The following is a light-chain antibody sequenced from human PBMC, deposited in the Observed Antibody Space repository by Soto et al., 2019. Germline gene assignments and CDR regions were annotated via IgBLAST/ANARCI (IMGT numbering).Light chain of an antibody. Sequence: EIVLTQSPATLSLSPGERAILSCRASESIRTFLAWYQQKPGQAPRLLIYGASSRATGIPARFSGSGSGADFALTISNLEPEDSAVYYCQQRSNWPPYTFSQGTKLEIK. V-gene: IGKV3-11*01. CDR1: ESIRTF. J-gene: IGKJ2*01. CDR3: QQRSNWPPYT. CDR2: GAS.